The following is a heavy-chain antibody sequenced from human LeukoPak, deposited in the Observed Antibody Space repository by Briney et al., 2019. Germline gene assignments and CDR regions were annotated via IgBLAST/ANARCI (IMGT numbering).Heavy chain of an antibody. V-gene: IGHV3-21*01. D-gene: IGHD6-13*01. CDR3: ARGRYSSSFGDFDY. CDR2: ISSSSSYI. CDR1: GFTFSSYS. J-gene: IGHJ4*02. Sequence: PGGSLRLSCAASGFTFSSYSMNWVRQAPGKGLEWVSSISSSSSYIYYADSVKGRFTISRDNAKNSLYLQMNSLRAEDAAVYYCARGRYSSSFGDFDYWGQGTLVTVSS.